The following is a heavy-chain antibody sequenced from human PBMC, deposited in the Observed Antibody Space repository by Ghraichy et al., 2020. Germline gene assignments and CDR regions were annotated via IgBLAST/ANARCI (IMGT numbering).Heavy chain of an antibody. V-gene: IGHV4-34*01. CDR2: INHSGST. D-gene: IGHD4-17*01. CDR3: ARGHYGDHDYYYYYMDV. CDR1: GGSFSGHY. Sequence: SETLSLTCAVYGGSFSGHYWSWIRQPPGKGLEWIGEINHSGSTNYNPSLKSRVTISVDTSKNQFSLKLSSVTAADTAVYYCARGHYGDHDYYYYYMDVWGKGTTVTVSS. J-gene: IGHJ6*03.